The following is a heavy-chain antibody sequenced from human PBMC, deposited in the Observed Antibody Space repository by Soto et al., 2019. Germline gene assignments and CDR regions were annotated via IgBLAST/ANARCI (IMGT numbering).Heavy chain of an antibody. V-gene: IGHV1-46*01. Sequence: QVQLVQSGAEVKQPGASAKVSCKAPGDTFTSYYFHWVRQATGQGLERMGVINPHGGSTAYAQRFQGRVTMTSDTTTSTVYLQLTSLRSEDTAVYYWARSSGGNYGIIIEGSNWFAPWGQGTLVTVSS. CDR1: GDTFTSYY. CDR2: INPHGGST. D-gene: IGHD3-16*01. J-gene: IGHJ5*02. CDR3: ARSSGGNYGIIIEGSNWFAP.